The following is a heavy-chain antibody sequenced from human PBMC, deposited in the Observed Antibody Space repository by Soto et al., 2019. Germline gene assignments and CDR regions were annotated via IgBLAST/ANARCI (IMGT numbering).Heavy chain of an antibody. V-gene: IGHV1-18*01. CDR3: ARGTGTGSEYNYYYYGMDV. J-gene: IGHJ6*02. D-gene: IGHD1-1*01. Sequence: ASVKVSCKASGYTFTSYGISWVRQAPGQGLEWMGWISAYNGNTNYAQKLQGRVKLTADESTRTAYMELSTLTSEDTAVYYCARGTGTGSEYNYYYYGMDVWGQGTTVTVSS. CDR2: ISAYNGNT. CDR1: GYTFTSYG.